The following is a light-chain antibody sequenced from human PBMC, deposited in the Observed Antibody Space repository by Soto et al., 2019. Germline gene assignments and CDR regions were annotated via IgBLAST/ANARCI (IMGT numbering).Light chain of an antibody. Sequence: QSALTQPRAVSGSPGQSVRISCTGTSSDVGGYNYVSWYQQHPGKAPKLMIYDVSRRPSGVPDRFSGSKSGNTASLTISGLQADDEADYYCCSYAGSYTYVFGTGTKVTVL. CDR1: SSDVGGYNY. V-gene: IGLV2-11*02. CDR3: CSYAGSYTYV. J-gene: IGLJ1*01. CDR2: DVS.